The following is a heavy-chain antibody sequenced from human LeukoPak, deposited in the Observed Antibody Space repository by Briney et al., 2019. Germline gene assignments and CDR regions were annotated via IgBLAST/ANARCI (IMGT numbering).Heavy chain of an antibody. CDR1: GYTFTGYY. CDR3: AREGTYYYDSSGYYPEGGYYYYMDV. V-gene: IGHV1-2*02. Sequence: ASVKVSCKASGYTFTGYYMHWVRQAPRQGLEWMGWINPNSGGTNYAQKFQGRVTMTRDTSISTAYMELSRLRSDDTAVYYCAREGTYYYDSSGYYPEGGYYYYMDVWGKGTTVTASS. J-gene: IGHJ6*03. D-gene: IGHD3-22*01. CDR2: INPNSGGT.